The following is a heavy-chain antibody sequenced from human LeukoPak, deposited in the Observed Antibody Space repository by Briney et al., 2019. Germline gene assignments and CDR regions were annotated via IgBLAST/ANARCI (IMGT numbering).Heavy chain of an antibody. D-gene: IGHD3-22*01. V-gene: IGHV3-48*03. CDR1: GFTFSSYE. Sequence: PGGSLRLSCAASGFTFSSYEMNWVRQAPGKGLEWVSYISSSGSTIYYADSVKGRFTISRDNAKNSLYLQMNSLRAEDTAVYYCARVLNSSGPKVPFDYWGQGTLVTVSS. CDR2: ISSSGSTI. CDR3: ARVLNSSGPKVPFDY. J-gene: IGHJ4*02.